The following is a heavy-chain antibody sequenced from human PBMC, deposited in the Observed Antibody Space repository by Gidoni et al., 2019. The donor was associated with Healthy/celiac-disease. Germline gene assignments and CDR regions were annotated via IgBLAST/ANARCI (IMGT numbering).Heavy chain of an antibody. V-gene: IGHV3-33*01. D-gene: IGHD6-13*01. J-gene: IGHJ6*02. CDR3: ARGGGEPDLKYSSSWRYYYYGMDV. Sequence: QVQLVESGGGVVQPGRSLRLSCAASGFTFSSYGMHWVRQAPGKGLEWVAVIWYDGSNKYYADSVKGRFTISRDNSKNTLYLQMNSLRAEDTAVYYCARGGGEPDLKYSSSWRYYYYGMDVWGQGTTVTVSS. CDR2: IWYDGSNK. CDR1: GFTFSSYG.